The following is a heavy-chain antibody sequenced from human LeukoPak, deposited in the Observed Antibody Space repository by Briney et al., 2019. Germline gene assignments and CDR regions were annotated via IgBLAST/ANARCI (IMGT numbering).Heavy chain of an antibody. J-gene: IGHJ6*02. D-gene: IGHD2-15*01. CDR3: ARWDCSGGSCYSYYYGMDV. CDR2: ISSSSSYI. Sequence: GGSLRLSCAASGFTFSSYSMNWVRQAPGKGPEWVSSISSSSSYIYYADSVKGRFTISRDNAKNSLYLQMNSLRAEDTAVYYCARWDCSGGSCYSYYYGMDVWGQGTTVTVSS. CDR1: GFTFSSYS. V-gene: IGHV3-21*01.